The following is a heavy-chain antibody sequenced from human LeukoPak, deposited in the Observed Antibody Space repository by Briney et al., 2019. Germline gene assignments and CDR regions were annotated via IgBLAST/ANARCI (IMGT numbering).Heavy chain of an antibody. CDR1: GYSISSGYY. D-gene: IGHD1-14*01. V-gene: IGHV4-38-2*01. CDR2: IYHSGST. J-gene: IGHJ5*02. Sequence: SETLSLTCAVSGYSISSGYYWGWIRQPPGKGLEWIGSIYHSGSTYYNPSLKSRVTISVDTSKNQFPLKLSSVTAADTAVYYCARRYDWFDPWGQGTLVTVSS. CDR3: ARRYDWFDP.